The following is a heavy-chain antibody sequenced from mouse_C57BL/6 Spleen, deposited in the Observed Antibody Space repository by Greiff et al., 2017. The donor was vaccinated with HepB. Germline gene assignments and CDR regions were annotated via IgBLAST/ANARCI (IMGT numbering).Heavy chain of an antibody. CDR2: IDPSDSYT. CDR1: GYTFTSYW. D-gene: IGHD1-1*01. CDR3: ARRGTTVYYFDY. V-gene: IGHV1-69*01. Sequence: VQLQQPGAELVMPGASVKLSCKASGYTFTSYWMHWVKQRPGQGLEWIGEIDPSDSYTNYNQKFKGKSTLTVDKSSSTAYMQLSSLTSEDSAVYYCARRGTTVYYFDYWGQGTTLTVSS. J-gene: IGHJ2*01.